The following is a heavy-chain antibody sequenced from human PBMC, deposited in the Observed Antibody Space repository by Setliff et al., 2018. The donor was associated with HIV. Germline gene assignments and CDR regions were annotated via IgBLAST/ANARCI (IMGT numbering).Heavy chain of an antibody. J-gene: IGHJ4*02. Sequence: SETLSLTCTVSRASISSGDYYWSWIRQHPERGLEWIGYIYYNGRAYYSPPLRSRVTMSVDTSRNEFSLTLSSVTAADTVMYYCARGGITTMVRGVTYPYPLYYFDSWGQGALVTVSS. V-gene: IGHV4-31*03. CDR2: IYYNGRA. CDR1: RASISSGDYY. CDR3: ARGGITTMVRGVTYPYPLYYFDS. D-gene: IGHD3-10*01.